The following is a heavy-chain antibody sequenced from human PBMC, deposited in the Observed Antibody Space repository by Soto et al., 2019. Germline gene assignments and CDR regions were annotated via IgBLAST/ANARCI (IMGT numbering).Heavy chain of an antibody. D-gene: IGHD5-18*01. J-gene: IGHJ5*02. CDR2: ISYSGTT. Sequence: SETLSLTCTVSGASISRNNNYWSCISKPPGEGLEWIGLISYSGTTSYSPSLKSRVAISLDTSKNQFSLSLSSVTAADTAVYYCARGRGYSYGLDPWGQGTLVTVS. CDR1: GASISRNNNY. V-gene: IGHV4-30-4*01. CDR3: ARGRGYSYGLDP.